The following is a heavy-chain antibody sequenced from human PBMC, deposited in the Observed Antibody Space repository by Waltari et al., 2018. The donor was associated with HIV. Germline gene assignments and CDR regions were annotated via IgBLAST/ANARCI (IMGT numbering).Heavy chain of an antibody. V-gene: IGHV6-1*02. CDR3: VRDSYGFDI. D-gene: IGHD3-16*01. J-gene: IGHJ5*02. CDR2: TYYRSEWRF. CDR1: RDSLSSNTAA. Sequence: QVRLQQSGPGLMKTSQTLPLTRAISRDSLSSNTAAWNWVRRPPSRGFEWLGKTYYRSEWRFDYAGSMKGRLSISVDIAMNQFSLHLTSLIPDDTATYYCVRDSYGFDIWGQGNPV.